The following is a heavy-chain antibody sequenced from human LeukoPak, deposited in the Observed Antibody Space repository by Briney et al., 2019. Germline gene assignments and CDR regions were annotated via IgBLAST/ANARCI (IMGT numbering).Heavy chain of an antibody. D-gene: IGHD6-19*01. CDR3: AKSIYSSGWYGNFQH. CDR2: VSDSGGST. J-gene: IGHJ1*01. V-gene: IGHV3-23*01. Sequence: GGSLRLSCAASGFTISSYAMSWVRQAPGEGLEGVPVVSDSGGSTYHADSVKGRFTISRDNSKNTLYLQMNSLRAEDTAVYYCAKSIYSSGWYGNFQHWGQGTLVTVSS. CDR1: GFTISSYA.